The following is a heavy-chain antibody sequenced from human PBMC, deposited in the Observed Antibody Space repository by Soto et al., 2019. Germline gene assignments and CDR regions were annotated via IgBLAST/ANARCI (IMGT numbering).Heavy chain of an antibody. Sequence: EVQLVESGGGLVQPGGSLRLSCVASGFTFRNYDMHWVRQGTGKGLEWVSVTTAAGDKDYADYVEGRFTTTRNNASSYFLLQLNSLRVGEKAVYYCATPDRAFYGVDVWGQGTLVTVSS. CDR3: ATPDRAFYGVDV. CDR2: TTAAGDK. J-gene: IGHJ6*02. CDR1: GFTFRNYD. V-gene: IGHV3-13*01.